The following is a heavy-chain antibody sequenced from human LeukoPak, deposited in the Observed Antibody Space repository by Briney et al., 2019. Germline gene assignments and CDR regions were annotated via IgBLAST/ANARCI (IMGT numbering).Heavy chain of an antibody. CDR3: ATEGVVITAELRGFDY. V-gene: IGHV1-69*01. CDR2: IIPMFGTT. J-gene: IGHJ4*02. CDR1: GGTFSSYA. Sequence: ASVKVSCKASGGTFSSYAITWVRQAPGQGLEWMGAIIPMFGTTDYAPKFQGRVTITADESTSTAYMEVRSLRSEDTAVYYCATEGVVITAELRGFDYWGQGTLVTVSS. D-gene: IGHD3-22*01.